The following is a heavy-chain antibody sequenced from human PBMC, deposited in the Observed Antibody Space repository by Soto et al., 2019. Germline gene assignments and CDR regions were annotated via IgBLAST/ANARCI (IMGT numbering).Heavy chain of an antibody. V-gene: IGHV3-30*18. Sequence: VQLVESGGGVVQPGRSLRLSCAASGFTFSDYAMHWVRQAPGKGLEWVAVVSHDGRNTHYADSVKGRFTISRDNYKNTVSLEMTSLRAEDTAVYYCAKGGRQWLVTSDFNYWGQGALVTVSS. CDR2: VSHDGRNT. D-gene: IGHD6-19*01. J-gene: IGHJ4*02. CDR1: GFTFSDYA. CDR3: AKGGRQWLVTSDFNY.